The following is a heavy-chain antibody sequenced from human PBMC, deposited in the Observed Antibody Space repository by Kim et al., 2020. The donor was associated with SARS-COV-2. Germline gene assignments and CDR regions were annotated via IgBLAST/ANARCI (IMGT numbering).Heavy chain of an antibody. CDR2: ISYDGSNK. CDR3: ASYGSGSYYNSLAYYSG. CDR1: GFTFSSYG. Sequence: GGSLRLSCAASGFTFSSYGMHWVRQAPGKGLEWVAVISYDGSNKYYADSVKGRFTISRDNSKNTLYLQMNSLRAEDTAVYYCASYGSGSYYNSLAYYSG. J-gene: IGHJ6*01. V-gene: IGHV3-30*03. D-gene: IGHD3-10*01.